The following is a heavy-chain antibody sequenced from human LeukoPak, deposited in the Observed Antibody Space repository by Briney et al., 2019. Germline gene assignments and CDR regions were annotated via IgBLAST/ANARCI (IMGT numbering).Heavy chain of an antibody. V-gene: IGHV4-59*01. J-gene: IGHJ4*02. CDR2: IYYSGST. CDR1: GGSISSYY. D-gene: IGHD1-26*01. Sequence: SETLSLTCTVSGGSISSYYWSWIRQPPGKGLEWIGYIYYSGSTNYNPSLKSRVTISVDTSKNQFSLKLSSVTAADTAVYYCARDRGQWELFDWGRGTLVTVSS. CDR3: ARDRGQWELFD.